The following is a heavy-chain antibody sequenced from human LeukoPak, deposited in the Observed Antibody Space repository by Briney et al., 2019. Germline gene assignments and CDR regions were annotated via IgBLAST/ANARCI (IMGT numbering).Heavy chain of an antibody. Sequence: AGGSLRLSCAASGFTFDDYAMHWVRQAPGKGLEWVSGISWNSGSIGYADSVKGRFTISRDNAKNSLYLQMNSLRAEDTALYYCARGGWPFFCLNWGQGTLVTVSS. J-gene: IGHJ4*02. V-gene: IGHV3-9*01. CDR3: ARGGWPFFCLN. CDR1: GFTFDDYA. CDR2: ISWNSGSI. D-gene: IGHD6-19*01.